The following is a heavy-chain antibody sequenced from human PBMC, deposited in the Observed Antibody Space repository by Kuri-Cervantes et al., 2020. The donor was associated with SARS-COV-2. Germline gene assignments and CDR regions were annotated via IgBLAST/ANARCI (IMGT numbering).Heavy chain of an antibody. CDR1: GFTFSDHT. J-gene: IGHJ4*02. CDR2: IKNKDQGYTT. D-gene: IGHD2-8*01. CDR3: SRAGPGVSWDF. Sequence: GESLKISCAASGFTFSDHTMDWVRQAPGKGLEWVGRIKNKDQGYTTYYAASVKGRFTISRDDSKGSLYLQLSSLKSEDTALYYCSRAGPGVSWDFWGQGTLVTVSS. V-gene: IGHV3-72*01.